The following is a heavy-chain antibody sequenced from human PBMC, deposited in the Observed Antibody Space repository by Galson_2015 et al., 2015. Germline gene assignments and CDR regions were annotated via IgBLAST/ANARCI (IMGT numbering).Heavy chain of an antibody. V-gene: IGHV3-23*01. Sequence: RLSCAASGFTFSSYAMSWVRQAPGKGLEWVSIISGSGASTHYADSVKGRFTISRDNSKNTLYLQMNSLRAEDTAIYYCAKDLGNWNAFFDYWGQGTLVTVSS. CDR2: ISGSGAST. CDR3: AKDLGNWNAFFDY. J-gene: IGHJ4*02. CDR1: GFTFSSYA. D-gene: IGHD1-20*01.